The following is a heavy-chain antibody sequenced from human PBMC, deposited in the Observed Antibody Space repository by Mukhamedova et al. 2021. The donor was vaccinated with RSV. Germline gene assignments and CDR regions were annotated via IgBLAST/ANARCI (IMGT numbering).Heavy chain of an antibody. V-gene: IGHV4-59*09. J-gene: IGHJ4*02. Sequence: EWIGYIYYSGSTNYNPSLKSRVTISVDTSKNQFSLKLSSVTAADTAVYYCARGGYSHESDFDYWGQGTLVTVSS. CDR3: ARGGYSHESDFDY. D-gene: IGHD5-18*01. CDR2: IYYSGST.